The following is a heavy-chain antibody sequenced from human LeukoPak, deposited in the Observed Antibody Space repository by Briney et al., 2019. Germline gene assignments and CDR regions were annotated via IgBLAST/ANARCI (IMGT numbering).Heavy chain of an antibody. Sequence: GGSLRLSCAASGFTFSSYGMHWVRQAPGKGLEWVSAISGSGGSTYYADSVKGRFTISRDNSKNTLYLQMNSLRAEDTAVYYCARETRVTGDKFLDYWGQGTLVTVSS. D-gene: IGHD7-27*01. CDR2: ISGSGGST. J-gene: IGHJ4*02. CDR3: ARETRVTGDKFLDY. CDR1: GFTFSSYG. V-gene: IGHV3-23*01.